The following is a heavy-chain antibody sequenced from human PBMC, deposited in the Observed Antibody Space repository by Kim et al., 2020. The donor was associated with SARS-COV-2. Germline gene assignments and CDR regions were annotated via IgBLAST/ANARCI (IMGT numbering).Heavy chain of an antibody. Sequence: GGSLRLSCAASGFSVSANYMSWVRQAPGKGLEWVSFTYSGDSTNYADSVKGRFTISGDSSKNTVDLQMNSLRAEDTAFYYCTRGRPGPLGGYFDFWGQGT. CDR2: TYSGDST. CDR3: TRGRPGPLGGYFDF. J-gene: IGHJ4*02. CDR1: GFSVSANY. V-gene: IGHV3-53*01.